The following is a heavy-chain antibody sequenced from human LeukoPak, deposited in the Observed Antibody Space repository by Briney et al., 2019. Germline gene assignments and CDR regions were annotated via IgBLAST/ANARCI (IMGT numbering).Heavy chain of an antibody. CDR3: ARQTYSGSYTLDY. D-gene: IGHD1-26*01. Sequence: GGSLRLSCAASGFTFSSYEMNWVRQAPGKGLEWVSYISSSSSYTNYADSVKGRFTISRDNAKNSLYLQMNSLRAEDAAVYYCARQTYSGSYTLDYWGQGTLVTVSS. CDR1: GFTFSSYE. V-gene: IGHV3-21*05. J-gene: IGHJ4*02. CDR2: ISSSSSYT.